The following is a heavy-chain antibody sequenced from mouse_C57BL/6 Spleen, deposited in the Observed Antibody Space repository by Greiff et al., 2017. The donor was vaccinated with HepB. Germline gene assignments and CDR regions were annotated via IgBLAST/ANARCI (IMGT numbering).Heavy chain of an antibody. J-gene: IGHJ2*01. CDR3: ARAGNYFDY. V-gene: IGHV5-4*03. CDR1: GFTFSSYA. Sequence: EVKLVESGGGLVKPGGSLKLSCAASGFTFSSYAMSWVRQTPEKRLEWVATISDGGSYTYYPDNVKGRFTISRDNAKNNLYLQMSHLKSEDTAMYYCARAGNYFDYWGQGTTLTVSS. CDR2: ISDGGSYT.